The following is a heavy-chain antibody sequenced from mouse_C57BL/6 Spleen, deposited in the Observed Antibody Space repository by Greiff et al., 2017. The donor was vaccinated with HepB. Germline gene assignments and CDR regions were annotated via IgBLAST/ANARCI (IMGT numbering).Heavy chain of an antibody. J-gene: IGHJ4*01. V-gene: IGHV1-80*01. CDR3: VRGHYGSSYYAMDY. D-gene: IGHD1-1*01. CDR2: IYPGDGDT. CDR1: GYAFSSYW. Sequence: VKLQESGAELVKPGASVKISCKASGYAFSSYWMNWVKQRPGKGLEWIGQIYPGDGDTNYNGKFKGKATLTADKSSSTAYMQLSSLTSEDSAVYFCVRGHYGSSYYAMDYWVKEPQSPSPQ.